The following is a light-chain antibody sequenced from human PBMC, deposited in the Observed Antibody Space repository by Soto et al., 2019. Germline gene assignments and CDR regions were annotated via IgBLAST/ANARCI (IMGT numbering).Light chain of an antibody. Sequence: DIQITQSPSSLSANVGDRVTITCRASQSISSYLNWYQQKPGKAPKLLIYAASSLQSGVPSRFSGSGSGTDFTLTIISLQPEDFATYYCQQSYSTPLTFGGGTKVDIK. CDR1: QSISSY. J-gene: IGKJ4*01. CDR3: QQSYSTPLT. CDR2: AAS. V-gene: IGKV1-39*01.